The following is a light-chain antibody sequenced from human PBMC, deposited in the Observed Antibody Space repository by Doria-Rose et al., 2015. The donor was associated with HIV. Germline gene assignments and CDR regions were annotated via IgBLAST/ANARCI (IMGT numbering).Light chain of an antibody. Sequence: TQSPGTLSLSPGERATLSCRASQSFSSTYLAWYQQKPGPAPSLLIYDGSTRATGIPDRFSASGSGTDFTLTINRLEPEDFALYYRHQYGTSWTFGQGTKVEI. J-gene: IGKJ1*01. V-gene: IGKV3-20*01. CDR1: QSFSSTY. CDR3: HQYGTSWT. CDR2: DGS.